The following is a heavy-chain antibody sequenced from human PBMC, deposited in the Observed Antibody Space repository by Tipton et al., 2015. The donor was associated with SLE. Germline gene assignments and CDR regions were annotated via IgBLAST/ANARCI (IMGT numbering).Heavy chain of an antibody. J-gene: IGHJ4*02. D-gene: IGHD5-12*01. CDR2: IRYNGSQK. CDR3: AKGSRGYSGYEKIDH. CDR1: GFTFSNYG. V-gene: IGHV3-30*02. Sequence: GSLRLSCAASGFTFSNYGMHWVRQAPGKGLEWVAFIRYNGSQKDYADSVKGRFTISRDNSKNTLSLQVNSLRAEDTAVYYCAKGSRGYSGYEKIDHWGQGTLVTVSS.